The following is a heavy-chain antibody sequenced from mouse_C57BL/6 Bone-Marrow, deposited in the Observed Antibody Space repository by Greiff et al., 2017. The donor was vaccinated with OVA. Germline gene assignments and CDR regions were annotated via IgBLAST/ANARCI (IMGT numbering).Heavy chain of an antibody. V-gene: IGHV5-6*01. CDR3: ARHPLRGVDY. CDR2: ISSGGSYT. J-gene: IGHJ4*01. CDR1: GFTFSSYG. D-gene: IGHD1-1*01. Sequence: EVQLQQSGGDLVKPGGSLKLSCAASGFTFSSYGMSWVRQTPDKRLEWVATISSGGSYTYYPDSVKGRFTISRDNAKNTLYLQMSSLKSEDTAMYYCARHPLRGVDYWGQGTSVTVSS.